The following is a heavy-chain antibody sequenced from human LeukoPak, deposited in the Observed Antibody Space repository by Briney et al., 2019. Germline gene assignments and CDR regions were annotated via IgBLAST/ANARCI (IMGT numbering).Heavy chain of an antibody. CDR2: ISSSGGTI. CDR1: GFTFSSYE. V-gene: IGHV3-48*03. Sequence: PGGSLRLSCAASGFTFSSYEMNWVRQAPGKGLEWVSYISSSGGTIYYADSVKGGFTISRDNAKNSLYLQRNSLRAEDTAVYYCARAVLYYYYGMDVWGQGTTVTVSS. J-gene: IGHJ6*02. CDR3: ARAVLYYYYGMDV.